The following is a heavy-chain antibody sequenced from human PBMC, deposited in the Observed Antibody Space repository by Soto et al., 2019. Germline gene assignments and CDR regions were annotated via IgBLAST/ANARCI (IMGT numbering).Heavy chain of an antibody. V-gene: IGHV4-39*01. CDR1: GGSISSSSYY. CDR2: IYYSGTS. J-gene: IGHJ4*02. Sequence: SETLSLTCGVSGGSISSSSYYWDWIRQPPGKGLEWIGTIYYSGTSNYNPSLKSRVTISVDTSKNRFSLKLSSVTAADTAVYYCTRHAIGVVVPAAIRNWGQGSLVTVSS. D-gene: IGHD2-15*01. CDR3: TRHAIGVVVPAAIRN.